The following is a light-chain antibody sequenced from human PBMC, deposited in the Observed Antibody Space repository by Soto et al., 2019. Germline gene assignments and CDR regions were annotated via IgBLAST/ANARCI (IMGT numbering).Light chain of an antibody. CDR1: QSISSW. J-gene: IGKJ4*01. CDR3: QQYNNWPPLT. V-gene: IGKV1-5*01. CDR2: DAS. Sequence: GDRVTITCRASQSISSWLAWYQQKPGKAPKLLISDASSLESGVPSRFSGDRSGTEFTLTISSLQSEDFAVYYCQQYNNWPPLTFGGGTKVDIK.